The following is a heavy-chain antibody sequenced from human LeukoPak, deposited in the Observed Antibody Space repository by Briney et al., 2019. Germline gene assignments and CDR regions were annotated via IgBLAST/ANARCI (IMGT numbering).Heavy chain of an antibody. V-gene: IGHV4-34*01. J-gene: IGHJ4*02. Sequence: TASETLSLTCAVYGGSFSGYYWRWIRQPPGKGLEWIGEINHSGSTNYNPSLKSRVTISVDTSKNHFSLKLSSVTAADTAVYYCARGTPNYYDSSGYSNFDYWGQGTLVTVSS. CDR3: ARGTPNYYDSSGYSNFDY. D-gene: IGHD3-22*01. CDR2: INHSGST. CDR1: GGSFSGYY.